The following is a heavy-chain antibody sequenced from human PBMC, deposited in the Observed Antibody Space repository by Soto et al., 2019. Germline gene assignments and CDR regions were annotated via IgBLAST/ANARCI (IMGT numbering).Heavy chain of an antibody. Sequence: GGSLRLSCAASGFTFSDYYMSWIRQAPGKGLEWVSYISSTSSYSKYADSVKGRFTISRDNAKNSLYLQMNSLRAEDTAVYYCARDDHSNFDFDYWGQGTLVTVSS. CDR1: GFTFSDYY. CDR3: ARDDHSNFDFDY. D-gene: IGHD4-4*01. J-gene: IGHJ4*02. CDR2: ISSTSSYS. V-gene: IGHV3-11*06.